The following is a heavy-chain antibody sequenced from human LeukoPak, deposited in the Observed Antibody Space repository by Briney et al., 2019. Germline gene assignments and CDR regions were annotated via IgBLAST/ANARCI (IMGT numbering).Heavy chain of an antibody. CDR2: IVVGSGNT. CDR1: GFTFTRSA. V-gene: IGHV1-58*02. D-gene: IGHD3-10*01. CDR3: ARNKNYYGSGSYYNVDY. J-gene: IGHJ4*02. Sequence: ASVKVSCKASGFTFTRSAMQWVRQARGQRLEWIGWIVVGSGNTKYAQKFQERVTITRDMSTGTAYMELRSLRSDDTAVYYCARNKNYYGSGSYYNVDYWGQGTLVTVSS.